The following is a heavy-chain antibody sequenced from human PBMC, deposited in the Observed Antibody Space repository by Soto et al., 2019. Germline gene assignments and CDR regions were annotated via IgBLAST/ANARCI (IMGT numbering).Heavy chain of an antibody. CDR3: ARVTYYDFWYFDL. CDR2: IYHSGST. D-gene: IGHD3-22*01. J-gene: IGHJ2*01. Sequence: LSLTCAVSGGTISSAGYSWNWIRQPPGKGLEWIGYIYHSGSTYYNPSLRSRVTISVDRSKNQFSLNLSSVTAADTAVYYCARVTYYDFWYFDLWGRGTLVTVSS. CDR1: GGTISSAGYS. V-gene: IGHV4-30-2*01.